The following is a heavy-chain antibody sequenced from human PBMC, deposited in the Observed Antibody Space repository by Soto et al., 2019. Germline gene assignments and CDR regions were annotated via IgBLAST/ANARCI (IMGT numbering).Heavy chain of an antibody. V-gene: IGHV3-72*01. D-gene: IGHD2-8*01. CDR1: GFTFSDHH. CDR3: ARLMGRRFDL. CDR2: ARNKAHSYTT. Sequence: LRLSCAASGFTFSDHHMDWVRQAPGKGLEWVGRARNKAHSYTTAYAASVKGRFTISRDDSKNSLSLQMNSLKTEDTAVYFCARLMGRRFDLWGQGTLPTVS. J-gene: IGHJ4*02.